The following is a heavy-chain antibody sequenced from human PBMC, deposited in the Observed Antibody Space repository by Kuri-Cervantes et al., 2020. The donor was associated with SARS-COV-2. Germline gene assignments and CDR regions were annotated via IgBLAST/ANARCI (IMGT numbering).Heavy chain of an antibody. D-gene: IGHD3-22*01. Sequence: ASVKVSCKVSGYTLTELSMHWVRQAPGKGLEWMGGFDPEDGETIYEQKFQGRVTMTEDTSTDTAYMELSSLRSEDTAGYYCARSSGYYRRWYFDLWGRGTLVTVSS. CDR1: GYTLTELS. J-gene: IGHJ2*01. CDR2: FDPEDGET. CDR3: ARSSGYYRRWYFDL. V-gene: IGHV1-24*01.